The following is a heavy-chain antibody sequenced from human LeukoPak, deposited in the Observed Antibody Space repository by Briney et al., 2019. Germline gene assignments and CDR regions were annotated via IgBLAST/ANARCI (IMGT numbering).Heavy chain of an antibody. D-gene: IGHD6-13*01. CDR3: AKSRGGGIAAATAYFDY. CDR2: ISWYSGSI. V-gene: IGHV3-9*01. Sequence: GGSLRLSCAASGFTFDDYAMHWVRQAPGKGLEWVSGISWYSGSIGYADSVKGRFTISRDNAKNSLYLQMNSLRAEDTALHYCAKSRGGGIAAATAYFDYWGQGTLVTVSS. CDR1: GFTFDDYA. J-gene: IGHJ4*02.